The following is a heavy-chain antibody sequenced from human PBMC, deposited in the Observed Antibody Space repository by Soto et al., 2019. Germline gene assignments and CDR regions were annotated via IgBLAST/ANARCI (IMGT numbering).Heavy chain of an antibody. CDR2: ISHSGST. CDR3: ARGGTYSRLIIGDWFDP. J-gene: IGHJ5*02. V-gene: IGHV4-59*01. D-gene: IGHD6-13*01. Sequence: QVQLQESGPGLVKPSETLSLTCGVSGGSISNNYWSWIRQPPGKGLEWIGYISHSGSTNYNPSLKSRVTISVDTSKKQFSLKLNSVTAADTAVYYCARGGTYSRLIIGDWFDPWGQETLVTVAS. CDR1: GGSISNNY.